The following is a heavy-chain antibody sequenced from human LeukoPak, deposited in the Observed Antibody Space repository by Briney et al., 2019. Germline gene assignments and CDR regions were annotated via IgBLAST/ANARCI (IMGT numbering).Heavy chain of an antibody. J-gene: IGHJ3*01. D-gene: IGHD6-19*01. CDR3: VRGATVAATSDL. CDR1: GFTLSSHA. CDR2: ISYDGTNK. Sequence: PGGSLRLSCVASGFTLSSHAMHWVRQAPGKGVEWVAVISYDGTNKYYGDSVMGRFTISRDRSKNTLYLEMNSLRGEDTAVYYCVRGATVAATSDLWGQGTVVTVSS. V-gene: IGHV3-30-3*01.